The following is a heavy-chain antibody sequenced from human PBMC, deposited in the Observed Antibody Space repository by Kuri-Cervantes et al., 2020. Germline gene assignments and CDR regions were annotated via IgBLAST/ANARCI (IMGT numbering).Heavy chain of an antibody. J-gene: IGHJ4*02. CDR3: ARDFGSAPPSY. V-gene: IGHV3-7*01. Sequence: GESLKISCAASGFTFSRYYMTWVRQAPGKGLEWVANIKEDGSEKYYVGSAEGRFTISRDNAKNSVYLQMNSLRAEDTAVYYCARDFGSAPPSYWGQGTLVTVSS. CDR1: GFTFSRYY. D-gene: IGHD3-10*01. CDR2: IKEDGSEK.